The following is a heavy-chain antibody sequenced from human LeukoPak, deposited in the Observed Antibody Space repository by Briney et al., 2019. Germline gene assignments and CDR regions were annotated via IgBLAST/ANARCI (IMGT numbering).Heavy chain of an antibody. Sequence: SETLSLTCTVSGGSISSYYWSWIRQPAGKGLEWIGRIYTSGSTNYNPSLKSRVTMSVDTSKNQFSLKLSSVTAADTAVYYCARAMPRNYYDSSGRYDAFDIWGQGTMVTVSS. D-gene: IGHD3-22*01. CDR1: GGSISSYY. V-gene: IGHV4-4*07. J-gene: IGHJ3*02. CDR2: IYTSGST. CDR3: ARAMPRNYYDSSGRYDAFDI.